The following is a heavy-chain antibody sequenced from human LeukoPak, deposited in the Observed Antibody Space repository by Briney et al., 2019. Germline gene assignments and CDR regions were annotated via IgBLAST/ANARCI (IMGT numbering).Heavy chain of an antibody. Sequence: GSLRLSCTASGFTFINYSMNWVRQAPGKGLEWIGEINHSGSTNYNPSLKSRVTISVDTSKNQFSLKVSSVIAADTAVYYCARGEYYSSGWYYFDYWGQGTLVTVSS. D-gene: IGHD6-19*01. V-gene: IGHV4-34*01. J-gene: IGHJ4*02. CDR3: ARGEYYSSGWYYFDY. CDR2: INHSGST. CDR1: GFTFINYS.